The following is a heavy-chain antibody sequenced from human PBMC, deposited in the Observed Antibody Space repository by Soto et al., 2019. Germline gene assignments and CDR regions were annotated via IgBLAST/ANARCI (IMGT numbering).Heavy chain of an antibody. CDR3: ARAPKGVVPAAVSYYYYGMDV. V-gene: IGHV4-34*01. CDR1: GWSFSGYY. Sequence: SETLSLACAVYGWSFSGYYWSWIRQPPGKGLEWIGEINHSGSTNYNPSLKSRVTISVDTSKNQFSLKLSSVTAADTAVYYCARAPKGVVPAAVSYYYYGMDVWGQGTTVTVS. J-gene: IGHJ6*02. D-gene: IGHD2-2*01. CDR2: INHSGST.